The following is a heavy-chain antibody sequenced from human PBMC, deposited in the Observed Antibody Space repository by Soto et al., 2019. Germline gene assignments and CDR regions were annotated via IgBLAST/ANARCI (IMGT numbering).Heavy chain of an antibody. Sequence: SETLSLTCSVFGGSMSPYYWSWIRQSPGKGLEWIANIYYRGNTNYNPSLESRVTISIDTSKNQFSLKLNSLTAADTAVYYCARHSKNTGDFDYYYGMDVWGQGPTVTVSS. CDR1: GGSMSPYY. D-gene: IGHD7-27*01. CDR2: IYYRGNT. V-gene: IGHV4-59*08. J-gene: IGHJ6*02. CDR3: ARHSKNTGDFDYYYGMDV.